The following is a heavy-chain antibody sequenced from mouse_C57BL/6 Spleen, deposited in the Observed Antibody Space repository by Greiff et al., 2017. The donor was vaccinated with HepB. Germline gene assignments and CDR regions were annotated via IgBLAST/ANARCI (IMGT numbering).Heavy chain of an antibody. CDR1: GFTFSDYY. D-gene: IGHD2-13*01. CDR3: ARHRGEGGFDV. CDR2: IRNGGGST. V-gene: IGHV5-12*01. Sequence: EVQVVESGGGLVQPGGSLKLSCAASGFTFSDYYMYWVRQTPEKRLEWVAYIRNGGGSTYYPDNVKGRFTISRDNAKNPLYLQMSRLKSEDTAMYYCARHRGEGGFDVWGTGTTVTVSS. J-gene: IGHJ1*03.